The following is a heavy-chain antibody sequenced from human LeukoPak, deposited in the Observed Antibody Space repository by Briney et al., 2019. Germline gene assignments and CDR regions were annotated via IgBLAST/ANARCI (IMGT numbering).Heavy chain of an antibody. D-gene: IGHD3-16*02. CDR1: GDSISTFY. V-gene: IGHV4-59*08. CDR2: IYYSGST. Sequence: SETLSLTCTVFGDSISTFYWSWIRQPAGKGLEWIGYIYYSGSTNYNPSLKSRVTISVDTSKNQFSLKLSSVTAADTAVYYCARHGFDRRDYVWGSYRSYYYYYMDVWGKGTTVTISS. CDR3: ARHGFDRRDYVWGSYRSYYYYYMDV. J-gene: IGHJ6*03.